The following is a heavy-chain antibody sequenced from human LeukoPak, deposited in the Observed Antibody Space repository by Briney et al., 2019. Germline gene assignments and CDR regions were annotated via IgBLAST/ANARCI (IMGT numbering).Heavy chain of an antibody. V-gene: IGHV4-59*01. CDR1: GGSISSYY. CDR2: ISYSGST. CDR3: ARGRPLTYSNYDDWFDP. J-gene: IGHJ5*02. D-gene: IGHD4-11*01. Sequence: SETLSLTCTVAGGSISSYYWMWIRQPPGKGLEWIGHISYSGSTNYNSSLQSRVLISVDTSKQFSLKLNSVTAADTAVYYCARGRPLTYSNYDDWFDPWGQGTLVTVSS.